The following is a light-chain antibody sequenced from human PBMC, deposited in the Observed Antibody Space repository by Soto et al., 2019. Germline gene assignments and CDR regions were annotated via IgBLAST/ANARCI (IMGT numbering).Light chain of an antibody. CDR2: GAS. CDR3: QQYGSSPRT. V-gene: IGKV3-20*01. Sequence: ILLTLSPGPLSLSPGERPTLSSRASQSVSRSYLAWYQQKPDQAPPLLIYGASSRPTRLPARFSGSGSGTDFTLTISRLEPEDFAVYYCQQYGSSPRTFGQGTKVDIK. CDR1: QSVSRSY. J-gene: IGKJ1*01.